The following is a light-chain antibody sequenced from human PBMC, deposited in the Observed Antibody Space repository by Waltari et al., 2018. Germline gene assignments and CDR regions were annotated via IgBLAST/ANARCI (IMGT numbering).Light chain of an antibody. Sequence: EIVLTQSPATLSLSPGERATLTCRASQTVRSYLAWYQQQPAQAPSLLIFDASSRATGIPAKFSGSGSGTDFTLTVSNLEPEDFAVYYWQQRSNWPYTFGQGTRVEIK. CDR2: DAS. CDR3: QQRSNWPYT. V-gene: IGKV3-11*01. CDR1: QTVRSY. J-gene: IGKJ2*01.